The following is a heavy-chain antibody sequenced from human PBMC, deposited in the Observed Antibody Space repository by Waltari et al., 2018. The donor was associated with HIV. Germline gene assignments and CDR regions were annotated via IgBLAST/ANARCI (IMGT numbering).Heavy chain of an antibody. CDR3: TNGGDINGSEFDF. Sequence: QVRLQESGPGLVKPSQTLSLTCRVSGGSITRGSYYLSWFRQPAGKGLEWIGRVHTSGNSHYNPSLRSRVTISVDTSKNQFSLSMNSVTAADTAVYYCTNGGDINGSEFDFWGQGALVTVSS. V-gene: IGHV4-61*02. D-gene: IGHD3-10*01. CDR2: VHTSGNS. CDR1: GGSITRGSYY. J-gene: IGHJ4*02.